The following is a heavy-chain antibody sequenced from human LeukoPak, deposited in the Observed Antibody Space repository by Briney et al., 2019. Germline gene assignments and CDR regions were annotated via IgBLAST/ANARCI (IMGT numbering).Heavy chain of an antibody. Sequence: GASVKVSCKASGYTFPSYAMHWVRQAPGQRPEWMGWINARNGNTKYSQKFQGRVTITRDTSASTAHMELSSLRSEDTAVYYCARDRDDILTGYSYGMDVWGKGTTVTVSS. V-gene: IGHV1-3*01. CDR1: GYTFPSYA. D-gene: IGHD3-9*01. J-gene: IGHJ6*04. CDR3: ARDRDDILTGYSYGMDV. CDR2: INARNGNT.